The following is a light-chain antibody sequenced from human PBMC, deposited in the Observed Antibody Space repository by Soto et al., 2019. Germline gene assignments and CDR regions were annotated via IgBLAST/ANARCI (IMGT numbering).Light chain of an antibody. CDR1: QSVSSDY. V-gene: IGKV3-20*01. CDR3: QQYGGSPPYT. CDR2: FAS. Sequence: PGERATLSCRASQSVSSDYLAWYQQKPGQAPRLLIYFASTRAAGIPDRFSGRGSGADFTLTISRLEPEDSAVYFCQQYGGSPPYTFGQGTKLEI. J-gene: IGKJ2*01.